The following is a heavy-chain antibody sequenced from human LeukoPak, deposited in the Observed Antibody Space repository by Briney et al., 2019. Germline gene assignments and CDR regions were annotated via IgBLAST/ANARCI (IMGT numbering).Heavy chain of an antibody. CDR3: ARGSGIMIFGVGYFDY. J-gene: IGHJ4*02. V-gene: IGHV4-31*03. CDR1: GGSISSGGYY. Sequence: PSETLSLTCTVSGGSISSGGYYWSWIRQHPGKGLEWIGYIYYSGSTYYNPSLKSRVTISVDTSKNQFSLKLSSVTAADTAVYYCARGSGIMIFGVGYFDYWGQGTLVTVSS. CDR2: IYYSGST. D-gene: IGHD3/OR15-3a*01.